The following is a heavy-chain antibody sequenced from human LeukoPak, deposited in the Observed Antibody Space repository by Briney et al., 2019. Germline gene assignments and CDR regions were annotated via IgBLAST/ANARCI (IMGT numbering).Heavy chain of an antibody. D-gene: IGHD6-25*01. Sequence: ASVKVSCKASGFTFTSYYMHWVRQAPGQGLEWMGIINPSGGSTSYAQKFQGRVTMTRDTSTSTVYMELSSLRSEDTAVYYCARVLRGYVYFDYWGQGTLVTVSS. J-gene: IGHJ4*02. CDR1: GFTFTSYY. CDR2: INPSGGST. V-gene: IGHV1-46*01. CDR3: ARVLRGYVYFDY.